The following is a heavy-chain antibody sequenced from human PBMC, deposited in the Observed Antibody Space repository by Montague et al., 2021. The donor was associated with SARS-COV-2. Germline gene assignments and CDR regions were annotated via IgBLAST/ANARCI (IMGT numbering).Heavy chain of an antibody. V-gene: IGHV3-9*01. CDR2: INWNGNSR. Sequence: SLRLSWAASGFTFPDYAMHWVRQAPGKGLEWVSGINWNGNSRGYADSVEGRFTISRDNAANSLFLQMSSLRPEDTALYYCAAATYGSIAYWGQGNLVTVSS. J-gene: IGHJ4*02. CDR1: GFTFPDYA. CDR3: AAATYGSIAY. D-gene: IGHD3-10*01.